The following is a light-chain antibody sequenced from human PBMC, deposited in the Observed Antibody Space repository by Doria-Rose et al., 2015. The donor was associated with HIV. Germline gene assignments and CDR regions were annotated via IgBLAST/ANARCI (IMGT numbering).Light chain of an antibody. Sequence: DIRMTHSPSSLSAPVGDRVTLSCQASQLINNRFNWYQQKPGKAPKLLIYDASILETGVPSRFSGSGSVTDFNFTVSSLQPEDIATYYCQQYENLPLTFGGGTKIEI. CDR1: QLINNR. J-gene: IGKJ4*01. CDR3: QQYENLPLT. V-gene: IGKV1-33*01. CDR2: DAS.